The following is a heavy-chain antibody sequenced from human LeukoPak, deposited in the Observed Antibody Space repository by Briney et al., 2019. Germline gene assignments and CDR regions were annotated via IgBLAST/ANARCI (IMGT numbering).Heavy chain of an antibody. CDR1: GFTFSSYA. CDR3: ARGLSAAAGTLLGY. Sequence: GGSLRLSCAASGFTFSSYAMHWVRQAPGKGLVYVSAISSNGGSTYYANSVKGRFTISRDNSKNTLYLQMGSLRAEDMAVYYCARGLSAAAGTLLGYWGQGTLVTVSS. CDR2: ISSNGGST. J-gene: IGHJ4*02. D-gene: IGHD6-13*01. V-gene: IGHV3-64*01.